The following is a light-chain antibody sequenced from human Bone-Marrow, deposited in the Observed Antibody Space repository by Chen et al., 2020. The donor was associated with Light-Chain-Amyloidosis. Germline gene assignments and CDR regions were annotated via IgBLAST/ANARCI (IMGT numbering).Light chain of an antibody. CDR2: RDT. Sequence: SSVLTHPPSVSVSTGQTARHHCPGDDLPTKYAYLYQHKPGTAPVLVTQRDTERPSRIYERFSGSSSGTTATLTISRVQSEDEADYHCQSADSSGTYEVIFGGGTKLTVL. CDR1: DLPTKY. V-gene: IGLV3-25*03. CDR3: QSADSSGTYEVI. J-gene: IGLJ2*01.